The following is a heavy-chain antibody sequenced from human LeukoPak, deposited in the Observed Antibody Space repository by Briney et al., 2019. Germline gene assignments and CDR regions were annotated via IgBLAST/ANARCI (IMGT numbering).Heavy chain of an antibody. Sequence: PGGSLRLSCVASGLSFSTYAMSWVRQAPGKGLEWVAAIYGNGAGTYYAGSVKGRFTISRDNSKNTLYLQVNSLRAEDTAVYYCAKATLDGYNYGPWDYWGQGTLVTVSS. CDR2: IYGNGAGT. CDR3: AKATLDGYNYGPWDY. D-gene: IGHD5-24*01. CDR1: GLSFSTYA. J-gene: IGHJ4*02. V-gene: IGHV3-23*01.